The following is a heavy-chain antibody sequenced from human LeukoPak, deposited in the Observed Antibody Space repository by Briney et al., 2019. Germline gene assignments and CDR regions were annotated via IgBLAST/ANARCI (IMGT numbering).Heavy chain of an antibody. J-gene: IGHJ1*01. CDR3: AHRRGGRNGYNREGYFQY. CDR1: GFSLTTSGVG. D-gene: IGHD5-24*01. CDR2: IYWDDDK. V-gene: IGHV2-5*02. Sequence: GSGPTLVKPTQALTLTCTFSGFSLTTSGVGVGWIRQPPGKALEWLALIYWDDDKRYSPSLKSRLTITKDTSKNQVVLTMTNLDPVDTATYYCAHRRGGRNGYNREGYFQYWGQGTLVTVSS.